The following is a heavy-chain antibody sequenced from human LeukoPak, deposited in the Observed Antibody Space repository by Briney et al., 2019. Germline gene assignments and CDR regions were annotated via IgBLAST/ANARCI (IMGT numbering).Heavy chain of an antibody. J-gene: IGHJ6*02. CDR2: ISSSSSYI. CDR3: ARDKDRNGRDYYYYGMDV. V-gene: IGHV3-21*01. D-gene: IGHD1-1*01. CDR1: GFTFSSYW. Sequence: GGSLRLSCAASGFTFSSYWMSWVRQAPGKGLEWVSSISSSSSYIYYADSVKGRFTISRDNAKNSLYLQMNSLRAEDTAVYYCARDKDRNGRDYYYYGMDVWGQGTTVTVSS.